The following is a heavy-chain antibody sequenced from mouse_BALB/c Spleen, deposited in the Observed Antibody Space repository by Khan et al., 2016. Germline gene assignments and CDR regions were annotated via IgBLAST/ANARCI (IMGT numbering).Heavy chain of an antibody. Sequence: EVQLQESGPGLVKPSQSLSLTCTVTGYSITSDYAWNWIRQFPGNKLEWMGYISYSGSTSYNPSLQSRISITRNPSKNQFFLQLNSVTTEDTATYYCARYYDYDYFDYWGQGTTLTVSS. CDR1: GYSITSDYA. V-gene: IGHV3-2*02. CDR3: ARYYDYDYFDY. CDR2: ISYSGST. J-gene: IGHJ2*01. D-gene: IGHD2-4*01.